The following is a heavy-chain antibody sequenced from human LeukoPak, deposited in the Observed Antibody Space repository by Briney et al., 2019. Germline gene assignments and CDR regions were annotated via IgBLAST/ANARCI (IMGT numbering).Heavy chain of an antibody. Sequence: PSETLSLTCTVSGGSISSGDYYWSWIRQPPGKGLEWIGYIYYSGSTFHYNPSLKSRVNVSVDTSKNHFSLRLSSVTAVDTAVYYCASTNCSSASCYGANWFDPWGQGTLVTVSS. J-gene: IGHJ5*02. CDR2: IYYSGST. V-gene: IGHV4-30-4*08. CDR1: GGSISSGDYY. D-gene: IGHD2-2*01. CDR3: ASTNCSSASCYGANWFDP.